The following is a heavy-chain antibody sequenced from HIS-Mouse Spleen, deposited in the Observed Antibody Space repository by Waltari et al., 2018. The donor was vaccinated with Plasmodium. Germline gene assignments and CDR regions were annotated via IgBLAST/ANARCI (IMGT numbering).Heavy chain of an antibody. V-gene: IGHV4-59*08. D-gene: IGHD5-18*01. Sequence: QVQLQESGPGLVKPSETLSLTCTVSGGSISSYYWSWLRQPPGKGLEWIGYIDYSGSTNYNPSLKSGVTISVDTSKNQFSLKLSSVTAADTAVYYCARLRYSYGYFDYWGQGTLVTVSS. CDR3: ARLRYSYGYFDY. CDR2: IDYSGST. CDR1: GGSISSYY. J-gene: IGHJ4*02.